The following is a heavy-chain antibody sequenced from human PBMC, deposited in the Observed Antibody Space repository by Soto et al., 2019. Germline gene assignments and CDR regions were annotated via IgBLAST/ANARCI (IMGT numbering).Heavy chain of an antibody. CDR3: ARRPRSYHDYGFDP. CDR2: IKQDGSEK. CDR1: GFTFSSYW. J-gene: IGHJ5*02. D-gene: IGHD4-17*01. V-gene: IGHV3-7*01. Sequence: VQLVESGGGLVQPGGSLRLSCAASGFTFSSYWMSWVRQAPGKGLEWVANIKQDGSEKYYVDSVKGRFTISRDNAKNSLYLQMNSLRAEDTAVYYCARRPRSYHDYGFDPWGQGTLVTVSS.